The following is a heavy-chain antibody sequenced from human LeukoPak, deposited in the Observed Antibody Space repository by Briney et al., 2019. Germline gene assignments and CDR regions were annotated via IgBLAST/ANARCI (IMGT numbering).Heavy chain of an antibody. CDR1: GFTFSRYA. CDR3: ARDESLDY. CDR2: ISYDGNQN. J-gene: IGHJ4*02. V-gene: IGHV3-30*01. Sequence: GGSLRLSCAASGFTFSRYAMHWVRQAPGKGLEWMAVISYDGNQNYYADSVKGRFTISRDSSKSTLYLQMNILRVDDTAVYYCARDESLDYWGQGTLVTVSS.